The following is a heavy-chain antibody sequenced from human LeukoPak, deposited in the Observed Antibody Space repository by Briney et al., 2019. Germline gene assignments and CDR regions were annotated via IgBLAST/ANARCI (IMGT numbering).Heavy chain of an antibody. V-gene: IGHV3-7*01. Sequence: GSLRLSCAASGFTFSSYWMSWVRQAPGKGLEWVANIKQDGSEKYYVDSVKGRFAISRDNAENSLYLQMSSLRAEDTAVYYCARAGSHWHYVYWGQGTVVTVSS. CDR2: IKQDGSEK. CDR1: GFTFSSYW. CDR3: ARAGSHWHYVY. J-gene: IGHJ4*02. D-gene: IGHD3-10*01.